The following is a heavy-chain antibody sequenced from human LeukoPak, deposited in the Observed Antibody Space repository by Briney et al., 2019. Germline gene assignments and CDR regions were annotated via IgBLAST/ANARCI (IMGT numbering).Heavy chain of an antibody. CDR3: ARSDAYGDRDPFDY. Sequence: TSETLSLTCTVSGGSISSGGYYWSWIRQHPGKGLEWIGYIYYSGSTYYNPSLKNRVTISVDTSKNQFSLKLSSVTAADTAVYYCARSDAYGDRDPFDYWGQGTLVTVSS. CDR1: GGSISSGGYY. D-gene: IGHD4-17*01. V-gene: IGHV4-31*03. J-gene: IGHJ4*02. CDR2: IYYSGST.